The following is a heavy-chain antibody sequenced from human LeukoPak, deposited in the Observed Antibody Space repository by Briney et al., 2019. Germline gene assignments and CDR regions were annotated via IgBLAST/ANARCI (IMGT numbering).Heavy chain of an antibody. V-gene: IGHV3-23*01. J-gene: IGHJ5*02. Sequence: GGSLRLSCAASGFTFSSYAMSWVRQAPGKGLEWVSAISGSGGSTYYADSVKGRFTISRDNSKNRLYLQMNSLRAEDTAVYYCAKDHYDTGGTYSFDPWGQGTLVTVSS. CDR1: GFTFSSYA. D-gene: IGHD2-8*02. CDR2: ISGSGGST. CDR3: AKDHYDTGGTYSFDP.